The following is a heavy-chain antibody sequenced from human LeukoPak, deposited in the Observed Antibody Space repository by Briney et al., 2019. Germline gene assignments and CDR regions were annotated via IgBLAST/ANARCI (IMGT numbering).Heavy chain of an antibody. J-gene: IGHJ6*03. CDR3: GGSRYCSSTCCYRDYYYMDV. D-gene: IGHD2-2*01. CDR2: IHPNSGGT. CDR1: GYTFTGYY. Sequence: GASVKVSCKASGYTFTGYYMHWVRQAPGQGLEWMGWIHPNSGGTNYAQKFQGRVTMTRDTSISTAYMELSRLRSDDTAVYHCGGSRYCSSTCCYRDYYYMDVWGKGTTVTVSS. V-gene: IGHV1-2*02.